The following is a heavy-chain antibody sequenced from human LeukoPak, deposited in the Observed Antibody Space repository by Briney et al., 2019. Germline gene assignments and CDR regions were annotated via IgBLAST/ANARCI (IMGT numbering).Heavy chain of an antibody. V-gene: IGHV1-18*01. CDR3: ARDPKIWFGELLVGNYFDY. Sequence: ASVKVSCKASGYTFTSYDISWVRQAPGQGLEWMGWISAYNGNTNYAQKLQGRVTMTTDTSTSTAYMELRSLRSDDTAVYYCARDPKIWFGELLVGNYFDYWGQGTLVTVSS. CDR2: ISAYNGNT. J-gene: IGHJ4*02. D-gene: IGHD3-10*01. CDR1: GYTFTSYD.